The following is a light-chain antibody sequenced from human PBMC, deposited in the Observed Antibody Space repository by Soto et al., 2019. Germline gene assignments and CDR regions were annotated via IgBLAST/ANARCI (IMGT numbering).Light chain of an antibody. CDR1: SSDVGGYQY. CDR2: EVS. J-gene: IGLJ2*01. Sequence: QSVLTQPASVSGSPGQSITISCTGTSSDVGGYQYVSWYQQHPGKAPKLMIYEVSHRPSGVSTRFSGSKSGSTASLTISGLQAEDEADYYCSSYTSSNTVLFGGGTKLTVL. V-gene: IGLV2-14*01. CDR3: SSYTSSNTVL.